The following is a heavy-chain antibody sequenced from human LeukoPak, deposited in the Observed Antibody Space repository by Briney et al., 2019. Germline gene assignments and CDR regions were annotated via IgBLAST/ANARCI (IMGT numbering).Heavy chain of an antibody. D-gene: IGHD3-22*01. CDR1: GLTFSDYW. Sequence: GGSLRLSCTASGLTFSDYWMHWVRQPPGKGLVWVSRIKNDGSSTIYADSVKGRFTISRDNAKNTVDLQMNSLRAEDTAVYYCARGSPLNYYDSSGYGYWGQGTLVTVSS. CDR3: ARGSPLNYYDSSGYGY. J-gene: IGHJ4*02. CDR2: IKNDGSST. V-gene: IGHV3-74*01.